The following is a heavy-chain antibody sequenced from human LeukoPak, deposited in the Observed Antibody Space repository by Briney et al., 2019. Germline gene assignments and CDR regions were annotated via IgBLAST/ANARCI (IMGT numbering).Heavy chain of an antibody. Sequence: SETLSLTCTVSGGSISSYYWSWIRQPPGKGLEWIGYIYYSGSTNYNPSLKSRVTISVDTSKNQFSLKLSSVTAADTAVYYCARHGSQTYYDILAFDYWGQGTLVTVSS. D-gene: IGHD3-9*01. CDR1: GGSISSYY. CDR2: IYYSGST. J-gene: IGHJ4*02. CDR3: ARHGSQTYYDILAFDY. V-gene: IGHV4-59*08.